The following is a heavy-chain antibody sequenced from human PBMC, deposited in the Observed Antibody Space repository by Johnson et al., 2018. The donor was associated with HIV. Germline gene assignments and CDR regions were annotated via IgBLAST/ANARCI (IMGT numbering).Heavy chain of an antibody. D-gene: IGHD6-6*01. Sequence: VQLVESGGGVVQPGRSLRLSCEVSGFTFSSYAMSWVRQAPGKGLEWVSAISGSGGSTYYADSVKGRFTISRDNSKNTLYLQMNSLRAEDTAVYYCAKDLGYSSSSRAFDIWGQGTMVTVSS. CDR2: ISGSGGST. CDR1: GFTFSSYA. V-gene: IGHV3-23*04. J-gene: IGHJ3*02. CDR3: AKDLGYSSSSRAFDI.